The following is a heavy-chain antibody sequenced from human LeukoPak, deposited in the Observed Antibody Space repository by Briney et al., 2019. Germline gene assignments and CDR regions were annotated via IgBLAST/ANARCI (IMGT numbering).Heavy chain of an antibody. V-gene: IGHV4-30-4*01. Sequence: SPTLSLTCTVSGGSISSGDYDWSWIRHPPGKGLELIAYMYYSGSTYYNPSLKSRVTMSADTSKNQLSLKLSSVTAADTAVYYCARPYYYDSRIDPWGQGILVTVSS. CDR2: MYYSGST. D-gene: IGHD3-22*01. CDR3: ARPYYYDSRIDP. J-gene: IGHJ5*02. CDR1: GGSISSGDYD.